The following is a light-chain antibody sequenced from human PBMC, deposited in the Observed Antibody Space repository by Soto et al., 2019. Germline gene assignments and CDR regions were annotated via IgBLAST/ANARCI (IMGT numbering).Light chain of an antibody. CDR2: AAS. Sequence: AIRMTQSPTSFSASTGDRVTITCRASQDMSSYLAWYQQKPGEAPKLLIQAASALQSGVPSRFSGSGSGTEFTLTISRLQSEAVATYYCQQYYSNRSFGQGTKVEV. V-gene: IGKV1-8*01. J-gene: IGKJ1*01. CDR1: QDMSSY. CDR3: QQYYSNRS.